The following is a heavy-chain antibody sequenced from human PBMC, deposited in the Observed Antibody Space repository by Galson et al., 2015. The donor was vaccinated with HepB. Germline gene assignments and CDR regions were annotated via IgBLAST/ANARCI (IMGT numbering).Heavy chain of an antibody. D-gene: IGHD3-22*01. CDR2: ISGSGGST. CDR1: GFTFSSYA. CDR3: AKVKYYYDSSGYLFDY. J-gene: IGHJ4*02. V-gene: IGHV3-23*01. Sequence: SLRLSCAASGFTFSSYAMSWVRQAPGKGLEWVSAISGSGGSTYYADSVKGRFTISRDNSKNTLYLQMNSLRAEDTAVYYCAKVKYYYDSSGYLFDYWGQGTLVTVSS.